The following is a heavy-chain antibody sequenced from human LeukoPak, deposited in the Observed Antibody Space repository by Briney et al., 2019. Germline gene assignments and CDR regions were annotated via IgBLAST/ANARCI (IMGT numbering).Heavy chain of an antibody. CDR2: IYDSGNT. J-gene: IGHJ4*02. CDR1: GGSISSGGYS. D-gene: IGHD3-22*01. CDR3: ARGSSGLFDY. V-gene: IGHV4-30-2*01. Sequence: SQTLSLTCAVSGGSISSGGYSWSWIRQPPGKGLEWIGYIYDSGNTWYNPSLKSRVTISVDRSKKKFSLKLSFVTAADTAVYSCARGSSGLFDYWGQGTLVTVSS.